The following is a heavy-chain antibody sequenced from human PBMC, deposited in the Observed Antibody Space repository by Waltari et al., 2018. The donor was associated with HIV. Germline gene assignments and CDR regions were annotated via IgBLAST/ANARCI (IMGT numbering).Heavy chain of an antibody. V-gene: IGHV4-61*02. CDR2: MYSSGST. D-gene: IGHD5-18*01. Sequence: QVQLQESGPGLVKASQTLSLTCTVSGGSVSRSTFYWTWIRQPAGKGLEGIGHMYSSGSTKYNPSLKSRVTISGDTSKNQFSLNLSSVSAADTAVYYCASTEEETAMVRFFDYWGRGTLVTVAP. J-gene: IGHJ4*02. CDR1: GGSVSRSTFY. CDR3: ASTEEETAMVRFFDY.